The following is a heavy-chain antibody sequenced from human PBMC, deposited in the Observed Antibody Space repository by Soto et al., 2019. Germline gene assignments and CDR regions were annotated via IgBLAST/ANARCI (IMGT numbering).Heavy chain of an antibody. CDR2: ISYDEIDK. V-gene: IGHV3-30-3*01. J-gene: IGHJ3*01. D-gene: IGHD3-22*01. CDR3: ARDAKWDSSDYYEAFDV. Sequence: GGSLRLSCAASGFTFSGYAMHWVRQAPGKGLEWVAVISYDEIDKYYADSVKGRFTISRDNSKNTLYLQMNSLRAEDTAVYYCARDAKWDSSDYYEAFDVWGDGTMVTVS. CDR1: GFTFSGYA.